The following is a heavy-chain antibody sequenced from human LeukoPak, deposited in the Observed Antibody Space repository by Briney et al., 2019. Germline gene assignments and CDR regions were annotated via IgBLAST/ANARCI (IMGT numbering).Heavy chain of an antibody. CDR1: GFTFSSYA. V-gene: IGHV3-23*01. CDR2: ISGSGGST. CDR3: ARRRYYYDSSGRTTYYYMDV. D-gene: IGHD3-22*01. Sequence: GGSLRLSCAASGFTFSSYAMSWVRQAPGKGLEWVSAISGSGGSTYYADSVKGRFTISRDNSKNTLYLQMNSLRAEDTAVYYCARRRYYYDSSGRTTYYYMDVWGKGTTVTVSS. J-gene: IGHJ6*03.